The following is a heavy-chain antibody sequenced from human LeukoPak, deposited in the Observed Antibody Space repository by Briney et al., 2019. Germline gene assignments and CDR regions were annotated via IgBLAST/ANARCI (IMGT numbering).Heavy chain of an antibody. J-gene: IGHJ3*02. CDR2: FNPNSGGA. CDR3: ARGPRIAAAGTGYAFDI. V-gene: IGHV1-2*02. CDR1: GYTFTGYY. D-gene: IGHD6-13*01. Sequence: ASVKNFCKSFGYTFTGYYMHWVRQAPGQRLELFGLFNPNSGGANYAQKFQGRVTMTRDTSISTAYMELSRLRSDDTAVYYCARGPRIAAAGTGYAFDIWGQGTMVTVSS.